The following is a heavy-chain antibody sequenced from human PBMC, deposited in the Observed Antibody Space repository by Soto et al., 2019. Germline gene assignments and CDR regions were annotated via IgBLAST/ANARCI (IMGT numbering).Heavy chain of an antibody. CDR1: GFTFSSYA. J-gene: IGHJ3*02. CDR2: ISGSGGST. CDR3: ASMIVVVPAAKSDAFDI. Sequence: EVQLLESGGGLVQPGGSLRLSCAASGFTFSSYAMSWVRQAPGKGLEWVSAISGSGGSTYYADSVKGRFTISRDNSKNTLYLQMNSRRAEDTAVYYCASMIVVVPAAKSDAFDIWGQGTMVTVSS. D-gene: IGHD2-2*01. V-gene: IGHV3-23*01.